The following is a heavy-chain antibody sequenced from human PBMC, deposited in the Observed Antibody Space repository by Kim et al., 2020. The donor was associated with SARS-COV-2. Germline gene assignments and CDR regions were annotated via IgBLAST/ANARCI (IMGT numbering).Heavy chain of an antibody. D-gene: IGHD3-22*01. J-gene: IGHJ4*02. V-gene: IGHV3-33*06. CDR3: AKDDKGEYYYDSSGLNLDY. Sequence: GRFTISRDNPKTTLYLKMNSLRAEDTAVYYCAKDDKGEYYYDSSGLNLDYWGQGTLVTVSS.